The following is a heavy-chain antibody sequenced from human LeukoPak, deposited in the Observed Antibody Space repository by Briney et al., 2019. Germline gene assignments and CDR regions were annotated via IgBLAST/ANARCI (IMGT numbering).Heavy chain of an antibody. CDR3: ARDRSLSVAGTFDF. V-gene: IGHV4-34*01. CDR2: INHSGST. CDR1: GGSFSGYY. D-gene: IGHD6-19*01. Sequence: PSETLSLTCAVYGGSFSGYYWSWIRQPPGKGLEWIGEINHSGSTNYNPSLKSRVTISVDTPKNQFSLKLSSVTAADTAVYYCARDRSLSVAGTFDFWGQGSLVTVSS. J-gene: IGHJ4*02.